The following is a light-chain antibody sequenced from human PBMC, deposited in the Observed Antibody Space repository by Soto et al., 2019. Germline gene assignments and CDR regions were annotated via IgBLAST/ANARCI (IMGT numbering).Light chain of an antibody. V-gene: IGKV4-1*01. CDR2: WAS. Sequence: IVMTQSPDSLAVSLGERATINCKSSQSVLYRSDSKNYLAWYQLKPGQPPKLLIYWASARESGVPDRFSGSGSGTDFTLTISSLQAEDVAVYYCQQYYLAPLTFGPGTKVDI. CDR1: QSVLYRSDSKNY. J-gene: IGKJ3*01. CDR3: QQYYLAPLT.